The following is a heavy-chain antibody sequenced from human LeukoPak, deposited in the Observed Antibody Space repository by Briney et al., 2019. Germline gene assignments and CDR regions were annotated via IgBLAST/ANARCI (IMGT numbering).Heavy chain of an antibody. V-gene: IGHV3-73*01. CDR1: GFTFSGSA. D-gene: IGHD4-17*01. CDR3: SSDFGDYLGAFDI. J-gene: IGHJ3*02. Sequence: GGSLKLSCAASGFTFSGSAMHWVRQASGKGPEWVGHIRNKARNYATAYGASMKGRFTISRDDSKNTAYLQMNSLKTEDTAVYYCSSDFGDYLGAFDIWGQGTTVTVSS. CDR2: IRNKARNYAT.